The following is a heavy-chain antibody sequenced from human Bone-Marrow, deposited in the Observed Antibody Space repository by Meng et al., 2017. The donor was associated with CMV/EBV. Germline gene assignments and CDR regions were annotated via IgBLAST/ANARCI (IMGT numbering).Heavy chain of an antibody. CDR3: ARDLGY. V-gene: IGHV3-23*01. Sequence: GGSLRLSCAASGFTFRSYGMTWVRQAPGKGLEWVSAISGTGDSTYYADSVKGRFTISRDNSKNTLYLQMNSLRAEDTAVYYCARDLGYWGQGTLVTVSS. CDR1: GFTFRSYG. J-gene: IGHJ4*02. CDR2: ISGTGDST. D-gene: IGHD7-27*01.